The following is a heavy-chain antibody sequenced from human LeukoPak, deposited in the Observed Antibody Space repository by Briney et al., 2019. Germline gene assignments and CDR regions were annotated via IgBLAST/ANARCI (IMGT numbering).Heavy chain of an antibody. D-gene: IGHD3-22*01. CDR1: GGSISSSSYY. CDR2: IYYSGST. CDR3: ARGGFYYYDSSGYPLPPDAFDI. V-gene: IGHV4-39*01. J-gene: IGHJ3*02. Sequence: SQTLSLTCTVSGGSISSSSYYWGWIRQPPGKGLEWIGSIYYSGSTYYNPSLKSRVTISVDTSKNQFSLKLSSVTAADTAVYYCARGGFYYYDSSGYPLPPDAFDIWGQGTMVTVSS.